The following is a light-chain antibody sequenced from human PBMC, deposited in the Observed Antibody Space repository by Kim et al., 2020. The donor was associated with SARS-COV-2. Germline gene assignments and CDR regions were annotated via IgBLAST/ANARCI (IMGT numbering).Light chain of an antibody. CDR2: DVT. Sequence: GQSITISCTGTSRDVGGYNYVSWYQQHPGKAPKLLIYDVTTRPSGVSNRFSGSKSGNTASLTISGLQAEDEANYYCISYTTSNTLVFGGGTQLTVL. J-gene: IGLJ2*01. CDR1: SRDVGGYNY. V-gene: IGLV2-14*03. CDR3: ISYTTSNTLV.